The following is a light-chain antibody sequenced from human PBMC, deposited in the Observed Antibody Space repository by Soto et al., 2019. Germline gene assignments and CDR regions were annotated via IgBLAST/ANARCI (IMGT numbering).Light chain of an antibody. CDR1: TSNIGNNY. V-gene: IGLV1-51*01. J-gene: IGLJ3*02. Sequence: HSVLTQPPSVSAASGQKVTISCSGRTSNIGNNYVYWYQQLPGTAPKLLIYENNKRASGIPDRFSGSKSGTSATLGITGLQTGDEADYYRGTWDSSLSAGVFGGGTKLTVL. CDR3: GTWDSSLSAGV. CDR2: ENN.